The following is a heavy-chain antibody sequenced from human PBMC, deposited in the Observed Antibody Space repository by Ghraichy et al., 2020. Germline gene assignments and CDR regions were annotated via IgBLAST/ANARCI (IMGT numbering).Heavy chain of an antibody. CDR3: AREDYDFWSGRKYDAFDI. CDR2: INHSGST. D-gene: IGHD3-3*01. V-gene: IGHV4-34*01. J-gene: IGHJ3*02. Sequence: SETLSLTCAVYGGSFSGYYWSWIRQPPGKGLEWIGEINHSGSTNYNPSLKSRVTISVDTSKNQFSLKLSSVTAADTAVYYCAREDYDFWSGRKYDAFDIWGQGTMVTVSS. CDR1: GGSFSGYY.